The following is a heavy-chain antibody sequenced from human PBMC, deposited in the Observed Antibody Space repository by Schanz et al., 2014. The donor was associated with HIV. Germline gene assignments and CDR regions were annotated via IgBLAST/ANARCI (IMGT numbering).Heavy chain of an antibody. Sequence: QVQLVQSGAEVKKPGASVRVSCKASGYTFTNYDINWVRQATGQGLEWMGWMNPNSGNTGYAQKFQGRVTMTRDTSKSTAYMDLSSLRSEDTAVYYCARVVYDTQTGSYNGGWYYFDNWGLGTLVTVSS. D-gene: IGHD3-9*01. J-gene: IGHJ4*02. CDR2: MNPNSGNT. CDR1: GYTFTNYD. CDR3: ARVVYDTQTGSYNGGWYYFDN. V-gene: IGHV1-8*01.